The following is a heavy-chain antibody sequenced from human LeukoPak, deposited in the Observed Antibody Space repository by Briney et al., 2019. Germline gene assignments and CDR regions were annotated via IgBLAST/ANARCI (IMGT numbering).Heavy chain of an antibody. D-gene: IGHD6-19*01. J-gene: IGHJ4*02. CDR3: ARRGSGWYFLDY. CDR1: GYTFTSYG. V-gene: IGHV1-18*01. CDR2: ISAYNGNT. Sequence: GASVKVSCKASGYTFTSYGISWVRQAPGQGLEWMGWISAYNGNTNYAQKLQGRVTMTIDTSTSTAYMELRSLRSDATAVYYCARRGSGWYFLDYWGQGTLVTVSS.